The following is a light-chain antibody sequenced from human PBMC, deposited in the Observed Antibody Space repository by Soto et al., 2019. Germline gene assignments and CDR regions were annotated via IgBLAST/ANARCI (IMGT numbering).Light chain of an antibody. CDR3: QKYNPYSPWT. Sequence: DIQMTQSPSSLSASVGDRVTITCRASQGISNYLAWYQQQPGKVPNLLIYAASTLQSGVPSRFSGSGSGTDFTLTISSLQPEDVATYYCQKYNPYSPWTFGQGTKVEIK. CDR1: QGISNY. CDR2: AAS. V-gene: IGKV1-27*01. J-gene: IGKJ1*01.